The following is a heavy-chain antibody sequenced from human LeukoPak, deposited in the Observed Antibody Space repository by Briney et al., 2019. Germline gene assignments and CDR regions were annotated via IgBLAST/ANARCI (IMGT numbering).Heavy chain of an antibody. CDR2: IYHSGST. J-gene: IGHJ6*02. CDR3: ARAYYDILTGYYTDADV. CDR1: GGSFSGYY. Sequence: SETLSLTCAVYGGSFSGYYWSWIRQPPGKGLEWIGYIYHSGSTYYNPSLKSRVTISVDRSKNQFSLKLSSVTAADTAVYYCARAYYDILTGYYTDADVWGQGTTVTVSS. D-gene: IGHD3-9*01. V-gene: IGHV4-34*01.